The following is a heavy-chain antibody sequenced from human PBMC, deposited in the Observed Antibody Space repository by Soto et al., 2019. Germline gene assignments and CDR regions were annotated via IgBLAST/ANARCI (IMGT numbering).Heavy chain of an antibody. CDR2: ISYSGTT. CDR3: ARGRGYSYGLDL. Sequence: SETLSLTCAVSGGSISSGGYSWSWIRQPPGEGLEWIGFISYSGTTSYSPSLKSRVAISLDTSKNQFSLSLSSVTATDTAVYYCARGRGYSYGLDLSGQGTLVTVSS. CDR1: GGSISSGGYS. D-gene: IGHD5-18*01. J-gene: IGHJ5*02. V-gene: IGHV4-30-2*05.